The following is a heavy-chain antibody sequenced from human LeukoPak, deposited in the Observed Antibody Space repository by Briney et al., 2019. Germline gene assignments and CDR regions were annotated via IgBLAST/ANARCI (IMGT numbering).Heavy chain of an antibody. V-gene: IGHV3-11*01. J-gene: IGHJ4*02. D-gene: IGHD3-10*01. CDR3: ARERRGSYYAFES. Sequence: PGGSLRLSCAASGFSISDHYMSWICQSPGKGLEWISYVTSSGSSTKYADSVKGRFTISRDNAKNSVALQMNSLRAEDTAVYYCARERRGSYYAFESWGQGTLVTVSS. CDR2: VTSSGSST. CDR1: GFSISDHY.